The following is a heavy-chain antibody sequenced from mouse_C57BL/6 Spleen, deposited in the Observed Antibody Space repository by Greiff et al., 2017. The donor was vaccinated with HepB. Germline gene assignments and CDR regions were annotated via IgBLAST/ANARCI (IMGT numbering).Heavy chain of an antibody. Sequence: QVQLQQSGAELVKPGASVKISCKASGYAFSSYWMNWVKQRPGKGLEWIGQIYPGDGDTNYHGKFKGKATLTADKSSSTAYMQLSSLTSEDSAVYFCARVPYNGYYDAMDYWGQGTSVTVAS. V-gene: IGHV1-80*01. J-gene: IGHJ4*01. CDR1: GYAFSSYW. CDR3: ARVPYNGYYDAMDY. D-gene: IGHD2-3*01. CDR2: IYPGDGDT.